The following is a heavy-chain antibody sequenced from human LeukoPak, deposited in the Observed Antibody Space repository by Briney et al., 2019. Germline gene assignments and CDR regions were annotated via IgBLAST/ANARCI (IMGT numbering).Heavy chain of an antibody. CDR1: GFTFSSYS. CDR3: ARDQGQEPTSAAGAFDY. D-gene: IGHD6-13*01. CDR2: ISSSSSYI. J-gene: IGHJ4*02. Sequence: GGSLRLSCAASGFTFSSYSMTWVRQAPVKGLEWVSSISSSSSYIYYADSVKGRFTISRDNVKNSLYLQMNSLRAEDTAVYYCARDQGQEPTSAAGAFDYWGQGTLVTVSS. V-gene: IGHV3-21*01.